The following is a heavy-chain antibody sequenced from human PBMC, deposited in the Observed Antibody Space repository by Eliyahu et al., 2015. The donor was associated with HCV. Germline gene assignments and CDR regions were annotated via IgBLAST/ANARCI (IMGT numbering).Heavy chain of an antibody. J-gene: IGHJ4*02. D-gene: IGHD5-24*01. CDR1: GGSISSSSYY. Sequence: QLQLQESGPGLVKPSETLSLTCTVSGGSISSSSYYWGWIRQPPGKGLEWIGSIYYSGSTYYNPSLKSRVTISVDTSKNQFSLKLSSVTAADTAVYYCARHVPHPDGRIPEGPGRHFDYWGQGTLVTVSS. CDR3: ARHVPHPDGRIPEGPGRHFDY. V-gene: IGHV4-39*01. CDR2: IYYSGST.